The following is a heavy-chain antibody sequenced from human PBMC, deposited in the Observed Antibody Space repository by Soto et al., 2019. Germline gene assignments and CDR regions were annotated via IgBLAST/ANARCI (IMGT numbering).Heavy chain of an antibody. Sequence: GGSLRLSCAASGFTFSSYWMHWVRQAPGKGLVWVSRINSDGSSTSYADSVKGRFTISRDNAKNTLYLQMNSLRAEDTAVYYCATYMIPDAFDIWGQGTMVTVSS. CDR2: INSDGSST. D-gene: IGHD3-22*01. J-gene: IGHJ3*02. CDR3: ATYMIPDAFDI. V-gene: IGHV3-74*01. CDR1: GFTFSSYW.